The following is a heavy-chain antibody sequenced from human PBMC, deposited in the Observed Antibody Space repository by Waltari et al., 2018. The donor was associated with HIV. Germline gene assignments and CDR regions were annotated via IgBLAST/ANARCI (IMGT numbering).Heavy chain of an antibody. CDR3: ARVRLTMVRGVIVGTGFDP. CDR2: INHSGST. D-gene: IGHD3-10*01. CDR1: GGSFSGYC. Sequence: QVQLQQWGAGLLKASETLSLTCAVYGGSFSGYCWSWLRQPPGKGLRWIGEINHSGSTNYYPALTSRVTISVDTSKNQFSLKLSSVTAADTAVYYCARVRLTMVRGVIVGTGFDPWGQGTLVTVSS. J-gene: IGHJ5*02. V-gene: IGHV4-34*01.